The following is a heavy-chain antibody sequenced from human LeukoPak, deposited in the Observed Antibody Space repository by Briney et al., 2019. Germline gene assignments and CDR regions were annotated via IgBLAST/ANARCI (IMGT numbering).Heavy chain of an antibody. Sequence: GGSLRPSCAASGFTFSSYEMNWVRQAPGKGLEWVSYISSSGSTMYYVDSVKGRFTISRDNAKNSLYLQMNSLRAEDTAVYYCARAAGLDYWGQGTLVTVSS. D-gene: IGHD6-13*01. CDR3: ARAAGLDY. CDR1: GFTFSSYE. J-gene: IGHJ4*02. V-gene: IGHV3-48*03. CDR2: ISSSGSTM.